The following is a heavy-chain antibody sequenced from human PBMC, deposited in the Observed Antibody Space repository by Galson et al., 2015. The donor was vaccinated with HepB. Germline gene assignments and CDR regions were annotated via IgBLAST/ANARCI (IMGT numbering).Heavy chain of an antibody. CDR2: IWYDGSNE. D-gene: IGHD5-24*01. J-gene: IGHJ4*02. CDR1: GFSFGRSG. CDR3: ARGHGYNYPNNIDY. Sequence: SLRLSCAASGFSFGRSGMHWVRQAPGKGLGWVAIIWYDGSNEYYADSVKGRFTISRDNSKNTLFLQMNSLRAEDTAVYYCARGHGYNYPNNIDYWGQGTLVTVSS. V-gene: IGHV3-33*01.